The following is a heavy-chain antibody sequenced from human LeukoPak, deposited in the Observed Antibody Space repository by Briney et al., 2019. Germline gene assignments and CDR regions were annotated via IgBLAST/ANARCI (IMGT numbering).Heavy chain of an antibody. D-gene: IGHD3-10*01. V-gene: IGHV3-21*01. Sequence: LSLTCTVSGGSISSGGYYWNWVRQAPGKGLEWVSSISSSSSYIYYADSVKGRFTISRDNAKNSLYLQMNSLRAEDTAVYYCARVPPRDYYGSGSYPSLYGMDVWGQGTTVTVSS. CDR2: ISSSSSYI. J-gene: IGHJ6*02. CDR3: ARVPPRDYYGSGSYPSLYGMDV. CDR1: GGSISSGGYY.